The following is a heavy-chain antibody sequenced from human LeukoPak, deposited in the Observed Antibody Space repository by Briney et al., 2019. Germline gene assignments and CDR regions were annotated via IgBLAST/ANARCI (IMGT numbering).Heavy chain of an antibody. CDR2: INPNSGGT. V-gene: IGHV1-2*06. Sequence: ASVKVSCKASGYTFTGYYMHWVRQAPGQGLEWMGRINPNSGGTNYAQKFQGRVTMTRDTSISTAYMELSRLRSDDTAVYYCARERTISGVVHFDYWGQGTLVTVSS. D-gene: IGHD3-3*01. J-gene: IGHJ4*02. CDR3: ARERTISGVVHFDY. CDR1: GYTFTGYY.